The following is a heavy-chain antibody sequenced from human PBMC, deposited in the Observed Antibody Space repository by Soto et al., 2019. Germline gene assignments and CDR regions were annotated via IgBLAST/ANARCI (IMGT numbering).Heavy chain of an antibody. V-gene: IGHV3-30-3*01. Sequence: QVQLVESGGGVVQPGRSLRLSCAASGFTFSSYAMHGVRQAPGKGLAWVAVISYDGSNKYYADSVKGRFTISRDKSKKTLYLPMNSLRAEDTAVYYCAKAADSSGYYYKPKTFFDYWGQGTMVTVSS. CDR1: GFTFSSYA. CDR2: ISYDGSNK. J-gene: IGHJ4*02. D-gene: IGHD3-22*01. CDR3: AKAADSSGYYYKPKTFFDY.